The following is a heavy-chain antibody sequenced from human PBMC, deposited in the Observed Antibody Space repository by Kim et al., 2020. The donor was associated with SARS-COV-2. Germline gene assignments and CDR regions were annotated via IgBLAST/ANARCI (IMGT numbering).Heavy chain of an antibody. CDR2: ST. V-gene: IGHV4-34*01. CDR3: ARRGRIAAVS. Sequence: STNYTPSLKSRVTISVDTSKNQFSLKLSSVTAADTAVYYCARRGRIAAVSWGQGTLVTVSS. D-gene: IGHD6-13*01. J-gene: IGHJ4*02.